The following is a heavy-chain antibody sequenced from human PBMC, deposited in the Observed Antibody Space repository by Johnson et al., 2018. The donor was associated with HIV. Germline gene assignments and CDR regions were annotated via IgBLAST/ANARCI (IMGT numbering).Heavy chain of an antibody. V-gene: IGHV3-20*04. CDR1: GFTFDDYG. Sequence: VQLLESGGGVVRPGGSLRLSCAASGFTFDDYGMRWVRQAPGKGLECVSGINWNGGSTGYVDSVKGRFTISRDNSKNTLYLQMNSLRAEDTAVYYCANSSSWSYDAFDIWGQGTMVTVSS. D-gene: IGHD6-13*01. CDR3: ANSSSWSYDAFDI. J-gene: IGHJ3*02. CDR2: INWNGGST.